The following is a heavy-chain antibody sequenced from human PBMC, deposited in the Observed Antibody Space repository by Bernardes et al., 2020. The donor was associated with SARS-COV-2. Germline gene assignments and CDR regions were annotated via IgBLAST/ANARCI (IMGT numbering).Heavy chain of an antibody. J-gene: IGHJ3*02. D-gene: IGHD3-10*01. CDR2: ISSEGSKK. CDR3: AKPSSILWIGEGRGGFHI. V-gene: IGHV3-30*18. Sequence: SLILSCAVSGVNLNNFGMHWVRQAPGRGLEWVAVISSEGSKKYYADFVKGRFSISRDNSKSTIYLQMNSLTSDDTAIYYCAKPSSILWIGEGRGGFHIWGQGTMVSVFS. CDR1: GVNLNNFG.